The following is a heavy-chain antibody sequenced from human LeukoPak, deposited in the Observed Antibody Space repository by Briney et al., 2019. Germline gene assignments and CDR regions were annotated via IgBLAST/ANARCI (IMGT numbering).Heavy chain of an antibody. J-gene: IGHJ4*02. V-gene: IGHV4-34*01. CDR3: ARHFGIAPHYFDY. CDR1: GGSFSGYY. CDR2: INHSGST. D-gene: IGHD6-13*01. Sequence: SETLSLTCAVYGGSFSGYYWSWIRQPPGKGLEWIGEINHSGSTNYNPSLKSRVTISVDTSKNQFSLKLSSVTAADTAVYYCARHFGIAPHYFDYWGQGTLVTVSS.